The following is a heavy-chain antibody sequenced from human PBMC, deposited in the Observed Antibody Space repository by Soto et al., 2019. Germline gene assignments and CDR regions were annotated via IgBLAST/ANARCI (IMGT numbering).Heavy chain of an antibody. CDR1: GFTVSSKY. J-gene: IGHJ6*03. D-gene: IGHD1-7*01. CDR2: IQSGGTT. Sequence: GGSLRLSCAASGFTVSSKYMTWVRQAPGKGLEWVSLIQSGGTTYYADSVKGRFTISRDTSENTLHLQMDSLRSDDTAVYYCATTNWNFSYYYYYYYMDVWGKGTTVTVS. CDR3: ATTNWNFSYYYYYYYMDV. V-gene: IGHV3-53*05.